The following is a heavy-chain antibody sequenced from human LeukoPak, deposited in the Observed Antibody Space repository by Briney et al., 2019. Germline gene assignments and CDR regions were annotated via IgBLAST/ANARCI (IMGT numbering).Heavy chain of an antibody. D-gene: IGHD6-13*01. V-gene: IGHV1-46*01. J-gene: IGHJ4*02. CDR2: INPSGGST. CDR3: ARTMKSIAAAGDSPFDY. Sequence: ASVKVSCKASGYTFTSYYMHWVRQAPGQGLEWMGIINPSGGSTSYAQKFQGRVTMTRDTSTSTVYMELSSLRSEDTAVYYCARTMKSIAAAGDSPFDYWGQGTLVTVSS. CDR1: GYTFTSYY.